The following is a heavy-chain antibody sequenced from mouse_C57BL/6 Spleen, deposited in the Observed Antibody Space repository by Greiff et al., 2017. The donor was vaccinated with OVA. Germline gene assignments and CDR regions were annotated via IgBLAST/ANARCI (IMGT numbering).Heavy chain of an antibody. Sequence: QVQLQQPGAELVRPGTSVKLSCKASGYTFTSYWMHWVKQRPGQGLEWIGVIDPSDSYTNYNQKFKGKATLPVDTSSSTAYIQLSSLTSEDSAVYYCARDYRGYFDVWGTGTTVTVSS. V-gene: IGHV1-59*01. J-gene: IGHJ1*03. CDR1: GYTFTSYW. CDR2: IDPSDSYT. CDR3: ARDYRGYFDV. D-gene: IGHD5-5*01.